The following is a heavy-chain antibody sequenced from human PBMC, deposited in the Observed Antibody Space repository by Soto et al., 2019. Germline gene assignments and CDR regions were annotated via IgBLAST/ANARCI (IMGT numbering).Heavy chain of an antibody. CDR2: ISSTSRYT. CDR3: ARERNGYNSIFDY. CDR1: GFTFSDYY. D-gene: IGHD5-12*01. J-gene: IGHJ4*02. Sequence: QVQLVESGGGLVKPGGSLRLSCAASGFTFSDYYMSWIRQAPGKGLEWVSYISSTSRYTNYADSVKGRFTISRDNAKTSLYLQMNSLRAEDTAVYYCARERNGYNSIFDYWGQGTRVTVSS. V-gene: IGHV3-11*05.